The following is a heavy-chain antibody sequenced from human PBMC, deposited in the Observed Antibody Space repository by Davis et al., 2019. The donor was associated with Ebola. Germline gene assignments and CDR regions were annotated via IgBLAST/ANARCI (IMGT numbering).Heavy chain of an antibody. CDR2: IDPSDSYT. V-gene: IGHV5-10-1*01. CDR3: ASQPPLYSSSNYYGMDV. J-gene: IGHJ6*02. CDR1: GYSFTSYW. D-gene: IGHD6-6*01. Sequence: GESLKISCKGSGYSFTSYWISWVRQMPGKGLEWMGRIDPSDSYTNYSPSFQGHVTISADKSISTAYLQWSSLKASDTAMYYCASQPPLYSSSNYYGMDVWAKGPRSPSP.